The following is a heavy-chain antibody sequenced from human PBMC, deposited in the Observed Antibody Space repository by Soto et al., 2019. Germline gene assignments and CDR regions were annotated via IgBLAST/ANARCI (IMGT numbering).Heavy chain of an antibody. D-gene: IGHD1-7*01. CDR2: IYSDDDK. Sequence: QITLKEFGPPLVKPTQTLTLTCTFSGFSLTTNGVAVAWIRQPPGKAPEWLALIYSDDDKRYSPSLKSRLTITKDTSKNQVVLTMTDMDPVDTATYYCAHRRDWNYQFDYWGQGTLVTVSS. V-gene: IGHV2-5*02. CDR1: GFSLTTNGVA. J-gene: IGHJ4*02. CDR3: AHRRDWNYQFDY.